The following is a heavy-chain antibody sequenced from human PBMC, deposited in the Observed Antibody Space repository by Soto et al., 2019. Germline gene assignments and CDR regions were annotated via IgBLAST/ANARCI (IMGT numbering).Heavy chain of an antibody. J-gene: IGHJ4*02. CDR1: GYTFTSYG. CDR2: ISAYNGNT. CDR3: AIQRGYQGKSIFDY. Sequence: QVQLVQSGAEVKKPGASVKVSCKASGYTFTSYGISWVRQAPGQGLEWMGWISAYNGNTNYAQKLQGRVTMTTDTSTSTGYMQLRSLRSDDTAVYYCAIQRGYQGKSIFDYWGQGTLVTVSS. D-gene: IGHD2-2*01. V-gene: IGHV1-18*01.